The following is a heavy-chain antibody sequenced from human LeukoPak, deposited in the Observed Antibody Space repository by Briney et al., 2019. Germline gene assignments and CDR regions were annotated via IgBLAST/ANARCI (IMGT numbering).Heavy chain of an antibody. Sequence: GGSLRLSCAASGFTFDDYAMHWVRQAPGKGLEWVSGISWNSGSIGYADSVKGRFTISRDNAKNSLYLQMNSLRAEDTALYYCAKDFSISSYHECEFDPWGQGTLVTVSS. J-gene: IGHJ5*02. V-gene: IGHV3-9*01. D-gene: IGHD2-2*01. CDR3: AKDFSISSYHECEFDP. CDR1: GFTFDDYA. CDR2: ISWNSGSI.